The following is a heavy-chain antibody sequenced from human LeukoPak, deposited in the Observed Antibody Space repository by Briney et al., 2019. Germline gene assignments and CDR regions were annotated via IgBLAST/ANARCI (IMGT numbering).Heavy chain of an antibody. CDR2: ISAYNGNT. J-gene: IGHJ6*02. D-gene: IGHD3-22*01. CDR1: GYTFTSYG. V-gene: IGHV1-18*01. CDR3: ARGGSMIDDGMDV. Sequence: ASVKVSCKASGYTFTSYGISWVRQAPGQGLEWMGWISAYNGNTNYAQKLQGRVTMTTDTSTSTAYTELSSLRSEDTAVYYCARGGSMIDDGMDVWGQGTTVTVSS.